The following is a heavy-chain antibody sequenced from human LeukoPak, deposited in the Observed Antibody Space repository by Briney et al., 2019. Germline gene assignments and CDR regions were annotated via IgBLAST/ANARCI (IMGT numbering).Heavy chain of an antibody. CDR3: ARVYYYDNSGYGKDYFDY. J-gene: IGHJ4*02. V-gene: IGHV4-30-4*01. Sequence: SQTLSLTCTVSGGSINSGDYYWSWIRQPPGKGLEWIGYIYYSGSTYYNPSLKSRVTISVDTSKNQFSLKLSSVTAADTAVYYCARVYYYDNSGYGKDYFDYWGQGTLVTVSS. D-gene: IGHD3-22*01. CDR1: GGSINSGDYY. CDR2: IYYSGST.